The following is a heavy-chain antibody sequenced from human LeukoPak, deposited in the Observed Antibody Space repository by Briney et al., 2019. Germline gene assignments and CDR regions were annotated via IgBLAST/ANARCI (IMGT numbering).Heavy chain of an antibody. D-gene: IGHD2-15*01. CDR2: ITDST. CDR1: GFTFSSYA. V-gene: IGHV3-23*01. Sequence: GGSLRLSCAASGFTFSSYAMTWVRQAPGKGLEWVSAITDSTYFADSAKGRFTISRDSSKNRMYLQMNSLRVEDTAVYYCARYCSGGRCYSGLDPWGQGALVTVSS. CDR3: ARYCSGGRCYSGLDP. J-gene: IGHJ5*02.